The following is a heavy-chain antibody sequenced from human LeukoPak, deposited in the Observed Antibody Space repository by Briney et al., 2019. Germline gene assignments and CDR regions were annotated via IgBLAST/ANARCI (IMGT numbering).Heavy chain of an antibody. CDR3: ARALRRDGYNLGAFDI. CDR2: ISSSSSTI. V-gene: IGHV3-48*01. Sequence: GGSLRLSCAASGFTFSSYSMNWVRQAPGKGLEWVSYISSSSSTIFYADSVKGRFTISRDNAKNSLYPQMNSLRAEDTAVYYCARALRRDGYNLGAFDIWGQGTMVTVSS. D-gene: IGHD5-24*01. CDR1: GFTFSSYS. J-gene: IGHJ3*02.